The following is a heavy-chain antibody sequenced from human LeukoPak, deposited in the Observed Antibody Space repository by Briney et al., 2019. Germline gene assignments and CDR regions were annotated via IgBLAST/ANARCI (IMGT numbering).Heavy chain of an antibody. CDR3: ARVFGYYYYYLDV. CDR2: VDHSGST. Sequence: SETLSLTCEVYGGSLSGYRWTWIRQPPGKGLEWIGEVDHSGSTTYTSSLEGRVTITADNSKNQFSLSLTSVTAVDTAVYYCARVFGYYYYYLDVWGKGTTVTVSS. V-gene: IGHV4-34*01. J-gene: IGHJ6*03. CDR1: GGSLSGYR. D-gene: IGHD3-10*01.